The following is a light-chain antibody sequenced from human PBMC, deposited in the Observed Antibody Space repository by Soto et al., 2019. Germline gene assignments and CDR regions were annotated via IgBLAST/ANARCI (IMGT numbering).Light chain of an antibody. CDR1: STDVGGYNY. V-gene: IGLV2-11*01. CDR2: DVI. Sequence: QTALTQPRSESGSPGRSVTISCTGTSTDVGGYNYVSWYQQHPGKAPKLMIYDVIKRPSGVPDRFSGSKSGNAASLTISGLQAEDEADYYCCSYAGSYTWVFGGGTQLTVL. J-gene: IGLJ3*02. CDR3: CSYAGSYTWV.